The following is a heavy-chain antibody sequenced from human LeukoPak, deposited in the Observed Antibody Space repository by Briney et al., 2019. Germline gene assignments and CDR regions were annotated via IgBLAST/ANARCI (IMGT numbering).Heavy chain of an antibody. V-gene: IGHV3-30*02. CDR2: IRYDGSNK. CDR3: AKEYGRNYTPFDY. CDR1: GFTFSSCA. Sequence: QTGGSLRLSCAASGFTFSSCAMHWVRQAPGKGLEWVAFIRYDGSNKYYADSVKGRFTISRDNSKNTLYLQMNSLRAEDTAVYYCAKEYGRNYTPFDYWGQGTLVTVSS. J-gene: IGHJ4*02. D-gene: IGHD4-11*01.